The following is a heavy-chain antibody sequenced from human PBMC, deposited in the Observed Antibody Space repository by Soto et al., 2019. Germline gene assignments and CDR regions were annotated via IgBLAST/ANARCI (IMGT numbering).Heavy chain of an antibody. CDR1: GFTFSSYG. J-gene: IGHJ4*02. CDR2: IWYDGSNK. Sequence: GGSLRLSCAASGFTFSSYGMHWVRQAPGKGLEWVAVIWYDGSNKYYADSVKGRFTISRDNSKNTLYLQMNSLRAEDTAVYYCARELVGYCSGTSCFNFDYWGQGTLVTAPQ. D-gene: IGHD2-2*01. V-gene: IGHV3-33*01. CDR3: ARELVGYCSGTSCFNFDY.